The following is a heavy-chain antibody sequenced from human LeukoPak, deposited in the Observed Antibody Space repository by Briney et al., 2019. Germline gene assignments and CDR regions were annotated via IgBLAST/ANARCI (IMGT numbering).Heavy chain of an antibody. V-gene: IGHV1-24*01. CDR3: ARDSNYDILTASAFDI. CDR2: FDPEDGET. Sequence: ASVKVSCKASGYTFTGYYMHWARQAPGQGLEWMGGFDPEDGETIYAQKFQGRVTMTEDTSTDTAYMELSSLRSDDTAVYYCARDSNYDILTASAFDIWGQGTMVTVSS. CDR1: GYTFTGYY. J-gene: IGHJ3*02. D-gene: IGHD3-9*01.